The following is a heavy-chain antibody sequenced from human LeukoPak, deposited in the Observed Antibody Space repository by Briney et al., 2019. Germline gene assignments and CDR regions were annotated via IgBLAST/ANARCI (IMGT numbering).Heavy chain of an antibody. V-gene: IGHV3-23*01. CDR2: VGDSADTT. CDR3: AKDSLTVVRGVGSDDGFAV. CDR1: EFTFATYG. Sequence: GGSLRLSCAASEFTFATYGMSWVRQAPGKGLEWVSVVGDSADTTHYADSVKGRFFISRDNSKKTVHLQMNSLRAEDTAVYYCAKDSLTVVRGVGSDDGFAVWGQGTMVTVSS. J-gene: IGHJ3*01. D-gene: IGHD3-10*01.